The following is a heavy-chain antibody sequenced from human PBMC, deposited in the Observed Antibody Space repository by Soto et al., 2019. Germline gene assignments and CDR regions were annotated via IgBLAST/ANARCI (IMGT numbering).Heavy chain of an antibody. CDR1: GYTFTVYY. CDR3: ARGDYYDSSGYLAQFAFDI. V-gene: IGHV1-2*04. D-gene: IGHD3-22*01. Sequence: ASVKVSCKASGYTFTVYYMHWVLQAPGQGLEWMGWINPNSGGTNYAQKFQGWVTMTRDTSISTAYMELSRLRSDDTAVYYCARGDYYDSSGYLAQFAFDIWGQRTMVTVSS. CDR2: INPNSGGT. J-gene: IGHJ3*02.